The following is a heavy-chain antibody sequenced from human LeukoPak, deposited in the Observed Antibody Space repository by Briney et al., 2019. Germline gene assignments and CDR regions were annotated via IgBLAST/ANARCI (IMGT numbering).Heavy chain of an antibody. Sequence: GGSLRLSCAASGFTFSSYAMSWVRQAPGKGLEWVSAISGSSGSTYYADSVKGRFTISRDNSKNTLYLQMNSLRAEDTAVYYCARGAAAAIYYYYMDVWGKGTTVTVSS. D-gene: IGHD6-13*01. J-gene: IGHJ6*03. CDR2: ISGSSGST. CDR3: ARGAAAAIYYYYMDV. V-gene: IGHV3-23*01. CDR1: GFTFSSYA.